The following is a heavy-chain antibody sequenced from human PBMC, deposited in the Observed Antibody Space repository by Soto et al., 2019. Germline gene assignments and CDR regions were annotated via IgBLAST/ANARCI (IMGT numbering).Heavy chain of an antibody. CDR1: GFTFSSYG. D-gene: IGHD6-19*01. J-gene: IGHJ6*02. Sequence: PGGSLRLSCAASGFTFSSYGMHWVRQAPGKGLEWVAVISYDGRNKYYADSVKGRFTISRGNSKNTLYLQMSSLRPEDTAVYYCVKDGSSGWPYYYGMDVWGQGTTVTVSS. CDR3: VKDGSSGWPYYYGMDV. CDR2: ISYDGRNK. V-gene: IGHV3-30*18.